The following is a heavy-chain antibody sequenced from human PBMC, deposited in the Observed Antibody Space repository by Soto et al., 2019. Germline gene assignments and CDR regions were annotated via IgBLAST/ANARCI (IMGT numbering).Heavy chain of an antibody. V-gene: IGHV5-51*01. CDR2: IYPDDSDT. CDR1: GYSFSNFW. CDR3: ARHILNNWFDP. J-gene: IGHJ5*02. D-gene: IGHD2-21*01. Sequence: GESLKISCQASGYSFSNFWIAWVRQMPGEGLEWLGIIYPDDSDTRYSPSFLGQVTISADKSIKTTYLQWSSLKASDTAMYYCARHILNNWFDPWGQGTLVTVSS.